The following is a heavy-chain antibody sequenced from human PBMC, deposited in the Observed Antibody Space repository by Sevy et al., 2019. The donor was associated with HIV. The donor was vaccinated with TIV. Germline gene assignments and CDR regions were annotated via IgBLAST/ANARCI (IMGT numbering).Heavy chain of an antibody. CDR2: LYSGGST. CDR3: ARAGTESYRAYFDY. V-gene: IGHV3-53*01. Sequence: GGSLRLSCAASEFTVSSSYMSWVRQAPGKGLEWVSILYSGGSTYYAASVKGRFAVSRDSSKNTLYLQMNSLRAEDTAVYYCARAGTESYRAYFDYWGQGTLVTVSS. CDR1: EFTVSSSY. J-gene: IGHJ4*02. D-gene: IGHD1-26*01.